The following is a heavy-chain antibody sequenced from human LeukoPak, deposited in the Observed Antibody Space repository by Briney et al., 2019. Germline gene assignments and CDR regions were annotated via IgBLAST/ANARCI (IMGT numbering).Heavy chain of an antibody. D-gene: IGHD2-15*01. CDR1: GFTFSSYA. V-gene: IGHV3-23*01. J-gene: IGHJ4*02. CDR2: ISSSGGST. Sequence: QPGGSLRLSCAASGFTFSSYAMSWVRLAPEKGLEWVSAISSSGGSTYYADSVKGRFTISRDNSKNTLYLQMNSLRADDTAVYYCANLRGRGAYACSGSGCYSYWGQGTLVTVSP. CDR3: ANLRGRGAYACSGSGCYSY.